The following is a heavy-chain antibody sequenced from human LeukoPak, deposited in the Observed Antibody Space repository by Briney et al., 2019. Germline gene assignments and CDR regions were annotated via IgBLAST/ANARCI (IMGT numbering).Heavy chain of an antibody. J-gene: IGHJ4*02. CDR2: IYYSGST. Sequence: SETLSLTCTVSGDSISSYDWSWIRQYSGKGLEWIGYIYYSGSTNYNPSLKSRVTISVDTSKNQFSLKLNSVTAADTAVYYCARWLAGAFDYWGQGTLVTVSS. CDR1: GDSISSYD. CDR3: ARWLAGAFDY. D-gene: IGHD6-19*01. V-gene: IGHV4-59*01.